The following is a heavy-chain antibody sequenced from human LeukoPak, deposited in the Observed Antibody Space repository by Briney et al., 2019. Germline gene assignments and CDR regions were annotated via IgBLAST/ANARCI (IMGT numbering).Heavy chain of an antibody. J-gene: IGHJ5*02. CDR3: ARGGWFDP. CDR1: GFTFSNHW. CDR2: INHSGST. Sequence: GSLRLSCAASGFTFSNHWMSWIRQPPGKGLEWIGEINHSGSTNYSPSLKSRVTISVDTSKNQFSLKLSSVTAADTAVYYCARGGWFDPWGQGTLVTVSS. V-gene: IGHV4-34*01.